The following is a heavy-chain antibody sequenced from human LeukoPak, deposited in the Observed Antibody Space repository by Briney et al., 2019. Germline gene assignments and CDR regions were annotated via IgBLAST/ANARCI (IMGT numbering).Heavy chain of an antibody. D-gene: IGHD2-2*01. CDR1: GGTFSSYA. CDR3: ASSKYQLLTIFDY. J-gene: IGHJ4*02. CDR2: IIPILGIA. Sequence: GASVKVSCKASGGTFSSYAISWVRQAPGQGLEWMGRIIPILGIANYAQKFQGRVTITADKSTSTAYMELSSLRSEDTAVYYCASSKYQLLTIFDYWGQGTLVTVSS. V-gene: IGHV1-69*04.